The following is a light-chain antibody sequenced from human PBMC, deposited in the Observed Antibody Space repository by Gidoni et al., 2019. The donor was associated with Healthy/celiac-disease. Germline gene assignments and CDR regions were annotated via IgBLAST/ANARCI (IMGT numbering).Light chain of an antibody. CDR1: QGISNY. J-gene: IGKJ4*01. CDR3: QKYNSAPHT. CDR2: AAS. Sequence: DIQMTQSPSSLSSSVGDRVTITCRASQGISNYLAWYHQKPGKVPKLLIYAASTLQSGVPSRFSGSGSGTDFTLTISSLQPEDVATYYCQKYNSAPHTFXGXTKVEIK. V-gene: IGKV1-27*01.